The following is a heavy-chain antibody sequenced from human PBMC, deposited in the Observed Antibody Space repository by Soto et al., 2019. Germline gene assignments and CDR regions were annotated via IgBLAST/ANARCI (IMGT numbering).Heavy chain of an antibody. V-gene: IGHV3-9*01. J-gene: IGHJ3*02. CDR2: INWNSNTI. Sequence: EVQLVESGGGLAQPGRSLRLSCAASGFTFDDYAMHWVRQAPGKGLEWVSGINWNSNTIDYADSVKGRFTISRDNAKNSLYLQMNSLRTEDTAFYYCAKYQYRSGCLMHGFDIWGQGTMVTVSS. CDR3: AKYQYRSGCLMHGFDI. CDR1: GFTFDDYA. D-gene: IGHD6-19*01.